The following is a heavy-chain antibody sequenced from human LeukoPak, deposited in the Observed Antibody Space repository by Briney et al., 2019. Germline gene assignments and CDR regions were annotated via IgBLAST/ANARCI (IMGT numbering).Heavy chain of an antibody. D-gene: IGHD3-16*02. V-gene: IGHV4-34*01. CDR2: INHSGST. CDR1: GGSFSGYY. Sequence: SETLSLTCAVYGGSFSGYYWSWIRQPPGKGLEWIGEINHSGSTNYNPSLKGRVTISVDTSKNQFSLKLSSVTAADTAVYYCARAGGYDYVWGSYRELDYWGQGTLVTVSS. CDR3: ARAGGYDYVWGSYRELDY. J-gene: IGHJ4*02.